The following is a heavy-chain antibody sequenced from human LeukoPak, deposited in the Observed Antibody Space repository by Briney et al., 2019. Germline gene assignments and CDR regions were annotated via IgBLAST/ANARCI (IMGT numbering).Heavy chain of an antibody. CDR2: ISGSGGST. CDR3: AREYGGNSAFDY. Sequence: GGSLRLSCAASGFTFSSYAMSWVRQAPGKGLEWVSAISGSGGSTYYADSVKGRFTISRDNAKNSLYLQMNSLRAEDTAVYYCAREYGGNSAFDYWGQGTLVTVSS. CDR1: GFTFSSYA. V-gene: IGHV3-23*01. J-gene: IGHJ4*02. D-gene: IGHD4-23*01.